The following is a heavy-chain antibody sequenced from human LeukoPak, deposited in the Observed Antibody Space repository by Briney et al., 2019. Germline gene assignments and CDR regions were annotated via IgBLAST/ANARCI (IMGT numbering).Heavy chain of an antibody. CDR3: ARAQTQHYYGSGSYTFDP. D-gene: IGHD3-10*01. Sequence: ASVKVSCKASGYTFTGYYMHWARQAPGQGLEWMGWINPNSGGTNYAQKFQGRVTMTRDTSISTAYMELSRLRSDDTAVYYCARAQTQHYYGSGSYTFDPWGQGTLVTVSS. CDR2: INPNSGGT. V-gene: IGHV1-2*02. J-gene: IGHJ5*02. CDR1: GYTFTGYY.